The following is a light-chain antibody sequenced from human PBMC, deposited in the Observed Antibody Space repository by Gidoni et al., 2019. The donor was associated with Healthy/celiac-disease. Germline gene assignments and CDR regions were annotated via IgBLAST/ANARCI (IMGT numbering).Light chain of an antibody. V-gene: IGKV1-5*03. CDR3: QQYNIYAYT. CDR2: KAS. Sequence: DIQMTQSPSTLSASVGDRVNITCRAIQSISSWLAWYQQKPVKAPKLLIYKASSLESGVPSRFSGSGSGTEFTLTISRLQPDDFATYYCQQYNIYAYTFXQXTKLEIK. J-gene: IGKJ2*01. CDR1: QSISSW.